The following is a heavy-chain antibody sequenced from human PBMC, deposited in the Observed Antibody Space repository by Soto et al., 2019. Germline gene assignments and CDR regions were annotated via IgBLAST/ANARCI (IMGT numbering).Heavy chain of an antibody. Sequence: PGESLKISCAGSGFTFSTYAMSWVRQAPGKGLEWVSAISGSGGSTYYADSVKGRFTISRDNSKNTLYLQMNSLRAEDTAVYYCASGPYSGNYFPFDYWGQGTQVTVSS. CDR3: ASGPYSGNYFPFDY. CDR1: GFTFSTYA. D-gene: IGHD1-26*01. CDR2: ISGSGGST. J-gene: IGHJ4*02. V-gene: IGHV3-23*01.